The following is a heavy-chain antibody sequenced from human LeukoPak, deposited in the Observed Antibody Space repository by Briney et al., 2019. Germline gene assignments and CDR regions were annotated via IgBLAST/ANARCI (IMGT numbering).Heavy chain of an antibody. J-gene: IGHJ5*02. CDR1: GGTFSSYA. V-gene: IGHV1-69*06. CDR3: ARDCYDFWSGYYTSAGNWFDP. CDR2: IIPIFGTA. Sequence: SVKVSCKASGGTFSSYAISWVRQAPGQGLEWMGRIIPIFGTANYAQKFQGRVTITADKYTSTAYMELSSLRSEDTAVYYCARDCYDFWSGYYTSAGNWFDPWGQGTLVTVSS. D-gene: IGHD3-3*01.